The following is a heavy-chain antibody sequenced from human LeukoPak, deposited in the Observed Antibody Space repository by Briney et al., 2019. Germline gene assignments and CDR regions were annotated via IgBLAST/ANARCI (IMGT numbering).Heavy chain of an antibody. J-gene: IGHJ4*02. D-gene: IGHD1-1*01. CDR3: ARAKAKVQLEVYFDY. CDR1: GGTFSSYA. Sequence: GSSVKVSCKASGGTFSSYAISWVRQAPGQGLEWMGGIIPIFGTANYAQKFQGRVTITTDVSTSTAYMELSSLRSEDTAVYYCARAKAKVQLEVYFDYWGQGTLVTVSS. V-gene: IGHV1-69*05. CDR2: IIPIFGTA.